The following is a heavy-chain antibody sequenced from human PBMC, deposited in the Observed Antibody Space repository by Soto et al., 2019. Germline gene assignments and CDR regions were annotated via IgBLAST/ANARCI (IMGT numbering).Heavy chain of an antibody. CDR2: IWYDGSNK. J-gene: IGHJ4*02. CDR3: ARGPGHKLEVDY. Sequence: GGSLRLSCAASGFTFSSYGMHWVRQAPGKGLEWVAVIWYDGSNKYYADSVKGRFTISRDNSKNTLYLQMNSLRAEDTAVYYCARGPGHKLEVDYWGQGTLVTVSS. CDR1: GFTFSSYG. D-gene: IGHD1-1*01. V-gene: IGHV3-33*01.